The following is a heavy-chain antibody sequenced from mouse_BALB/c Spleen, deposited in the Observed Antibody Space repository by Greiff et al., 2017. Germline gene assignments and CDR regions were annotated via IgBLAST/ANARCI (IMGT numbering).Heavy chain of an antibody. CDR2: INPGSGGT. CDR1: GYAFTNYL. J-gene: IGHJ2*01. D-gene: IGHD1-1*01. CDR3: ARSGSVVAPFDY. V-gene: IGHV1-54*03. Sequence: QVHVKQSGAELVRPGTSVKVSCKASGYAFTNYLIEWVKQRPGQGLEWIGVINPGSGGTNYNEKFKGKATLTADKSSSTAYMQLSSLTSDDSAVYFCARSGSVVAPFDYWGQGTTLTVSS.